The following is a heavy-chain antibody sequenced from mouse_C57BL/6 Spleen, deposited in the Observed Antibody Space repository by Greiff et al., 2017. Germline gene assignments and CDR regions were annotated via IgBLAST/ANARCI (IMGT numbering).Heavy chain of an antibody. CDR1: GYTFTSYW. CDR2: IDPSDSYT. CDR3: ARSDMGYGSSSYAMDY. Sequence: QVQLKQPGAELVMPGASVKLSCKASGYTFTSYWMHWVKQRPGQGLEWIGEIDPSDSYTNYNQKFKGKSTLTVDKSSSTAYMQLRSLTSEDSAVYYWARSDMGYGSSSYAMDYWGQGTSGTVSS. V-gene: IGHV1-69*01. D-gene: IGHD1-1*01. J-gene: IGHJ4*01.